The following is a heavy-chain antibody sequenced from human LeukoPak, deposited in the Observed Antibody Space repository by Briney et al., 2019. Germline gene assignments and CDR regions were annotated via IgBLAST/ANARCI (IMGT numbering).Heavy chain of an antibody. V-gene: IGHV4-4*02. Sequence: SGTLSLTCAVSGGSISSSNWWSWVRQPPGKGLEWIGEIYHSGSTNYNPSLKSRVTISVDKSKNQFSLKLSSVTAADTAVYYCARGRHYDFWSGYPRFDYWGQGTLVTVSS. CDR1: GGSISSSNW. CDR3: ARGRHYDFWSGYPRFDY. D-gene: IGHD3-3*01. J-gene: IGHJ4*02. CDR2: IYHSGST.